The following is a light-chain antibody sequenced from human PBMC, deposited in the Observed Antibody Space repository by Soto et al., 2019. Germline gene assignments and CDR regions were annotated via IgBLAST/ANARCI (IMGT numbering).Light chain of an antibody. CDR2: GAS. V-gene: IGKV3-20*01. CDR3: QQYGSSLTWT. J-gene: IGKJ1*01. CDR1: QSVSSSY. Sequence: ENVFTQSPATLSFSPGERATPSCRARQSVSSSYLAWYQQKPGQAPRLLIYGASSRATGIPDRFSGSGSGTDFTLTISRLEPEDFAVYYCQQYGSSLTWTFGQGTKVDIK.